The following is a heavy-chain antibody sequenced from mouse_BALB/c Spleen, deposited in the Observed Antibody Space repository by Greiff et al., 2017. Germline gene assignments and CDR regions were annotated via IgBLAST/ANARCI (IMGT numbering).Heavy chain of an antibody. CDR1: GYAFSSYW. J-gene: IGHJ4*01. Sequence: QVQLQQSGAELVRPGSSVKISCKASGYAFSSYWMNWVKQRPGQGLEWIGQIYPGDGDTNYNGKFKGKATLTADKSSSTAYMQLSSLTSEDSAVYFCAIGMITNYYAMDYWGQGTSVTVSS. V-gene: IGHV1-80*01. CDR2: IYPGDGDT. D-gene: IGHD2-3*01. CDR3: AIGMITNYYAMDY.